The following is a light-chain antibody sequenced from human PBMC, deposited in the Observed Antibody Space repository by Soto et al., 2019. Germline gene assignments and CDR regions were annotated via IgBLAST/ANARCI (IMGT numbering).Light chain of an antibody. CDR2: ATS. CDR3: QQPPYT. CDR1: QTPRTF. J-gene: IGKJ3*01. Sequence: DIDMTQSPSSLTASVGYRVTITCRASQTPRTFLNWYQQKPGKAPKLLIYATSTLQSGVPSRFSGRDSGADFTLTINNLQPEDFSTYYCQQPPYTFGPGTKVDIK. V-gene: IGKV1-39*01.